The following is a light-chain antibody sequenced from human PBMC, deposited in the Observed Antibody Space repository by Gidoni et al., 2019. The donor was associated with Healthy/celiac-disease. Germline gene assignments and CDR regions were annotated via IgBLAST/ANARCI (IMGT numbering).Light chain of an antibody. CDR2: EVS. CDR1: SSDVGGYNY. J-gene: IGLJ3*02. Sequence: TQPPSASGSPGQSVTISCTGTSSDVGGYNYVSWYQQHPGKAPKLMIYEVSKRPSGVADRFSGSKSGNTASLTVSGLQAEDEADYYCSSYAGSNNLNWVFGGGTKLTVL. CDR3: SSYAGSNNLNWV. V-gene: IGLV2-8*01.